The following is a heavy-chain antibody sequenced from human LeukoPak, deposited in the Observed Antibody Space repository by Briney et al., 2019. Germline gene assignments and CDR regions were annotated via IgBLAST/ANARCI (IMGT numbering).Heavy chain of an antibody. V-gene: IGHV1-2*02. CDR1: GYTFTGYY. Sequence: GASVKVSCKASGYTFTGYYMHWVRQAPGQGLEWMGWINPNSGGTNYAQKFQGRVTMTRDTSISTAYMELSRLRSDDTAVYYCARHLVVTAKRFDPWGQGTLVTVSS. CDR2: INPNSGGT. D-gene: IGHD2-21*02. J-gene: IGHJ5*02. CDR3: ARHLVVTAKRFDP.